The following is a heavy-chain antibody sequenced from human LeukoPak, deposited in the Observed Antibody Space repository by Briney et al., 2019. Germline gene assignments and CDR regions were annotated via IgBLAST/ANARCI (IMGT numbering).Heavy chain of an antibody. CDR3: ARDCKVLVPGGAFDI. J-gene: IGHJ3*02. CDR2: ISYDGSNK. V-gene: IGHV3-30-3*01. CDR1: GFTFSSYA. D-gene: IGHD2/OR15-2a*01. Sequence: PGGSLRLSCAASGFTFSSYAMHWVRQAPGKGLEWVAVISYDGSNKYYADSVKGRFTISRDNAKNSLYLQMNSLRAEDTAVYYCARDCKVLVPGGAFDIWGQGTMVTVSS.